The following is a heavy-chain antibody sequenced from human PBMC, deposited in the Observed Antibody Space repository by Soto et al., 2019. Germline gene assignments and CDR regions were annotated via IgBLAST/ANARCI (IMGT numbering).Heavy chain of an antibody. D-gene: IGHD3-16*01. CDR2: IYSGGST. Sequence: EVQLVESGRGLVQPGGSLRLSCAASGFTVSTKYMSGVRQAPGKGLEWVSVIYSGGSTFYADSVRGRFTISRDHSKNTVNLQMNSLRAEDTAVYYCARDPWAADYWGQGTLVTVSS. CDR3: ARDPWAADY. J-gene: IGHJ4*02. CDR1: GFTVSTKY. V-gene: IGHV3-66*01.